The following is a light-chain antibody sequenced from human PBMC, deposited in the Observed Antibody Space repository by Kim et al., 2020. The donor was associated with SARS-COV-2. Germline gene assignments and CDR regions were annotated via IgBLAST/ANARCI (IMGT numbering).Light chain of an antibody. J-gene: IGLJ2*01. CDR2: DVS. CDR1: NSDVGDYTY. V-gene: IGLV2-14*03. CDR3: SSYTSSSTV. Sequence: PGQSITISCTGTNSDVGDYTYVSWYQQHPGKAPKLMIYDVSNRPSGVSNRFSGSKSVNTASLTISGLQAEDEADYYCSSYTSSSTVFGGGTQLTVL.